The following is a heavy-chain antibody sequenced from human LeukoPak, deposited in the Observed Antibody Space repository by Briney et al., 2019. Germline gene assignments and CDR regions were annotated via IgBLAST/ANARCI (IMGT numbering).Heavy chain of an antibody. Sequence: PSETLSLTCTVSGGSVSSDGYYWSWIRRPPRKGLEWIGFISFSGNTNYNPSLKSRVTISRDTSENRFSMKLSSVTATDTAIYYCARSSAWTPFDYWGQGNLVTVSS. J-gene: IGHJ4*02. CDR3: ARSSAWTPFDY. V-gene: IGHV4-61*08. D-gene: IGHD6-19*01. CDR2: ISFSGNT. CDR1: GGSVSSDGYY.